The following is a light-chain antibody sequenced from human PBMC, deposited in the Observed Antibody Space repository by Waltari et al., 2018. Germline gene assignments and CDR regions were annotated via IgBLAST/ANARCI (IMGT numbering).Light chain of an antibody. CDR3: QQFNSYPYT. J-gene: IGKJ2*01. CDR2: DAS. Sequence: IVMTHSPSSLSASVGDRVTITCLASQGISSALAWYQQKPGKAPKLLIYDASHLESGVPSRFSGSGSGTDFTLTISSLQPEDFATYYCQQFNSYPYTFGQGTKLDIK. CDR1: QGISSA. V-gene: IGKV1-13*02.